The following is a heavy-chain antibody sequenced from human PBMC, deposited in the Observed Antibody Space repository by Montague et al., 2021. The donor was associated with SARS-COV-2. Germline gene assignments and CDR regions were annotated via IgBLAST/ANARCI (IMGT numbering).Heavy chain of an antibody. CDR3: ARLLTGLELPFDP. Sequence: YNPSLKSRVTMSVDTSKKQFSLHLNLVNAADTAVYYCARLLTGLELPFDPWGQGTRVIVSS. D-gene: IGHD1-7*01. V-gene: IGHV4-39*01. J-gene: IGHJ5*02.